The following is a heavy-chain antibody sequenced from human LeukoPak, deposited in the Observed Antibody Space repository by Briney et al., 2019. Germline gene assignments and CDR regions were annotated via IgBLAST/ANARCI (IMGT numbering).Heavy chain of an antibody. D-gene: IGHD3-22*01. J-gene: IGHJ4*02. CDR3: AKDNSPWYYDSSGYDY. CDR2: ISGSGGST. V-gene: IGHV3-23*01. CDR1: GFTFSSYA. Sequence: PGGSLRLSCAASGFTFSSYAMSWVRQAPGKGLEWVSAISGSGGSTYYADSVKGRFPISRDNSKNTLYLQMNSLRAEDTAVYYCAKDNSPWYYDSSGYDYWGQGTLVTVSS.